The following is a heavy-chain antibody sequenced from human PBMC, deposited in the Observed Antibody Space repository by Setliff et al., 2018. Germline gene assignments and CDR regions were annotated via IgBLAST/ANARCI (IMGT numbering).Heavy chain of an antibody. CDR1: GDSISSGSYY. V-gene: IGHV4-61*09. CDR3: ARGGKESYGRYYYYYYMDV. Sequence: PSETLSLTCTVSGDSISSGSYYWIWIRQPAGKGLEWIGHIYTRGRTNSTPVITSRFTISLDTSKNQFSLKLSSVTGADTAVYYCARGGKESYGRYYYYYYMDVWGKGTTVTVSS. CDR2: IYTRGRT. J-gene: IGHJ6*03. D-gene: IGHD5-18*01.